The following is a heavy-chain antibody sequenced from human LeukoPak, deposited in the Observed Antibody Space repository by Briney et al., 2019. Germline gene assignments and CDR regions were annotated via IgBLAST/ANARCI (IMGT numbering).Heavy chain of an antibody. CDR3: AKGRGYSYGHEPYDAFDI. CDR1: GFTFDDYA. D-gene: IGHD5-18*01. V-gene: IGHV3-9*01. CDR2: ISWNSGSI. J-gene: IGHJ3*02. Sequence: GRSLRLSCAASGFTFDDYAMHWVRQAPGKGLEWVSGISWNSGSIGYADSVKGRFTISRDNAKNSLYLQMNSLRAEDTALYYCAKGRGYSYGHEPYDAFDIWGQGTMVTVSS.